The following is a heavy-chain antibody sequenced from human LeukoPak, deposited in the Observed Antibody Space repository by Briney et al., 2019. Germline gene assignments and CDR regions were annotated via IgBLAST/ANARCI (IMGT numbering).Heavy chain of an antibody. CDR3: ARGGAGRGYSGYGQLDY. CDR1: GFTFSSYG. Sequence: GRSLRLSCVVSGFTFSSYGMHWVRQAPGKGLEWVAVISYDGSNKYYADSVKGRFTISRDNSKNTLYLQMNSLRAEDTAVYYCARGGAGRGYSGYGQLDYWGQGTLVTVSS. CDR2: ISYDGSNK. J-gene: IGHJ4*02. D-gene: IGHD5-12*01. V-gene: IGHV3-30*03.